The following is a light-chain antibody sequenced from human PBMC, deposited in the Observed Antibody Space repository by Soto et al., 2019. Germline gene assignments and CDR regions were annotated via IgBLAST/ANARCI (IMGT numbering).Light chain of an antibody. CDR3: QQYNGWPPL. J-gene: IGKJ3*01. CDR2: GAS. V-gene: IGKV3-15*01. Sequence: ERVMTQSPATLSVSPGERATLSCRASQSLSTNLAWYQQKPGQAPRLLIYGASTRATGIPARFSGSGSGTEFTLTISSLQSEDFAVYYWQQYNGWPPLFGPGTKVDIK. CDR1: QSLSTN.